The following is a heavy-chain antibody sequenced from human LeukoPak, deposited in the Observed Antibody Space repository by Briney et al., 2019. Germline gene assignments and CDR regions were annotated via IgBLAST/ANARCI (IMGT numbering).Heavy chain of an antibody. CDR3: AKGPGGNYYYYMDV. V-gene: IGHV3-48*04. D-gene: IGHD3-16*01. J-gene: IGHJ6*03. CDR2: ISSSGSTI. CDR1: GFTLSSYS. Sequence: GGSLRLSCAASGFTLSSYSMNWVRQAPGKGLEWVSYISSSGSTIYYADSVKGRFTISRDNAKNSLYLQMNSLRAEDTAVYYCAKGPGGNYYYYMDVWGKGTTVTISS.